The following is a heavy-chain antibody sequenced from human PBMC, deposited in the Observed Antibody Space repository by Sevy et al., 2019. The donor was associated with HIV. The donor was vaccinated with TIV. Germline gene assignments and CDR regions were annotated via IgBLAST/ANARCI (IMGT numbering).Heavy chain of an antibody. Sequence: GGSLRLSCAASGFTISSYGMHWVRQAPGKGLEWVAVISYDGSNKYYADSVKGRFTISRDNSKNTLYLQMNSLRAEDTAVYYCAKGDYGDYGGVDYWGQGTLVTVSS. CDR2: ISYDGSNK. V-gene: IGHV3-30*18. CDR1: GFTISSYG. J-gene: IGHJ4*02. CDR3: AKGDYGDYGGVDY. D-gene: IGHD4-17*01.